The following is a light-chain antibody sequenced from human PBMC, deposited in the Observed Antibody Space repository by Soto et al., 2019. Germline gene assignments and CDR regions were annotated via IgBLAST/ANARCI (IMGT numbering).Light chain of an antibody. Sequence: DIQMTQSPSSLSASVGDRVTITCQASRDISNYLNWYQQKPGNAPKLLIYDAYNLETGVPSRFSGSGSGTDFTFTISSLQPEDIAAYYRQQYDNLMSITFGQGTRLEIK. CDR2: DAY. CDR3: QQYDNLMSIT. V-gene: IGKV1-33*01. J-gene: IGKJ5*01. CDR1: RDISNY.